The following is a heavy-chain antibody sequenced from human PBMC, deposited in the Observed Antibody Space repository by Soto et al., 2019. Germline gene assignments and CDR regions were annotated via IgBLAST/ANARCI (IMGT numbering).Heavy chain of an antibody. CDR3: ARGRRGTVTIFGPPAPRFGGVYFDY. J-gene: IGHJ4*02. V-gene: IGHV4-34*01. CDR1: GGSFSGYY. CDR2: INHSGST. Sequence: QVQLQQWGAGLLKPSETLSLTCAGYGGSFSGYYWSWIRQPPGKGLEWIGEINHSGSTNYNPSLKSRVTISVDTSKNQFSLKLSSVTAADTAVYYCARGRRGTVTIFGPPAPRFGGVYFDYWGQGTLVTVSS. D-gene: IGHD4-17*01.